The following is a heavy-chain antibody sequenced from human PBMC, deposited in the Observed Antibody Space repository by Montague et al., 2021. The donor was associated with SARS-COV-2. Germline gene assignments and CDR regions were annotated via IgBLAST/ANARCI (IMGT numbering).Heavy chain of an antibody. CDR3: ARAYSGYVDY. D-gene: IGHD1-26*01. J-gene: IGHJ4*02. CDR2: IFYNGDT. CDR1: GGSISGYY. V-gene: IGHV4-59*08. Sequence: SETLSLTCTVSGGSISGYYWTWIRQPPGKGLEWIGYIFYNGDTNYNPSLKSRVTISVDTSKNQFSLKLSSVTAADTAVYYCARAYSGYVDYWGQGTLVTVSS.